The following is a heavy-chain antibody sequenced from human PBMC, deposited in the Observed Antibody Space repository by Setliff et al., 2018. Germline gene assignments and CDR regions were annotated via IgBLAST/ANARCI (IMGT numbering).Heavy chain of an antibody. J-gene: IGHJ6*03. CDR1: GGSIGPHY. CDR2: IFYSDTA. D-gene: IGHD3-10*01. V-gene: IGHV4-59*11. CDR3: ARDRSTVIRGVTSFFYYYMDV. Sequence: ETLSLTCTVSGGSIGPHYWSWIRQAPGKGLEWIGHIFYSDTAKYNPSLESRAAIPVDSSKNQFSLKLRSVTAADTAVYYCARDRSTVIRGVTSFFYYYMDVWGGGTTVTVSS.